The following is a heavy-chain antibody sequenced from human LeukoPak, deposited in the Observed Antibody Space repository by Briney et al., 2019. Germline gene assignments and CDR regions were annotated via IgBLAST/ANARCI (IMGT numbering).Heavy chain of an antibody. CDR3: AKDLYYFDSSGYYLGDN. V-gene: IGHV3-23*01. J-gene: IGHJ4*02. CDR1: GFTFSSYA. D-gene: IGHD3-22*01. CDR2: ISGSGGST. Sequence: PGGSLRLSCAPSGFTFSSYAMGWVRQAPEKGLEWVSSISGSGGSTNYADSVKGRFTISRDNSKNTLYLQMNSLRAEDTAVYYCAKDLYYFDSSGYYLGDNWGQGTLVTVSS.